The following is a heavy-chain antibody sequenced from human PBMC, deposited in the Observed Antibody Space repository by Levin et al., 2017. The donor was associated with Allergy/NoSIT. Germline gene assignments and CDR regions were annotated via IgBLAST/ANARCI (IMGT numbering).Heavy chain of an antibody. CDR1: GGSFSGYY. CDR3: ARVVRPTYYYYYYGMDV. J-gene: IGHJ6*02. V-gene: IGHV4-34*01. CDR2: INHSGST. D-gene: IGHD2-2*01. Sequence: SETLSLTCAVYGGSFSGYYWSWIRQPPGKGLEWIGEINHSGSTNYNPSLKSRVTISVDTSKNQFSLKLSSVTAADTAVYYCARVVRPTYYYYYYGMDVWGQGTTVTVSS.